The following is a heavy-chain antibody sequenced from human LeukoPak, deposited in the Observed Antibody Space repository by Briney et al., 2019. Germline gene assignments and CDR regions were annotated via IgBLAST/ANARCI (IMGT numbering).Heavy chain of an antibody. J-gene: IGHJ4*02. CDR1: GGSISSYY. CDR2: IYYSGST. Sequence: SETLSLTCTGSGGSISSYYWSWIRQPPGKGLEWIGYIYYSGSTNYNPYLKSRVTISVDTSKNQFSLKLSSVTAADTAVYYCARGYSYGPMDYWGQGTLVTVSS. CDR3: ARGYSYGPMDY. D-gene: IGHD5-18*01. V-gene: IGHV4-59*01.